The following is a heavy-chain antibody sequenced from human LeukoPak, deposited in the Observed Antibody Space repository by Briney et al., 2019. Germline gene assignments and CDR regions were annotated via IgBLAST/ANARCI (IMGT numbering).Heavy chain of an antibody. CDR2: INHSGST. CDR3: ARALGRRFGY. D-gene: IGHD1-26*01. J-gene: IGHJ4*02. Sequence: SETLSLTCAVYGGSFSGYYWGWIRQPPGEGLGWIGEINHSGSTNYNPSLKSRVTISVDTSKNQFSLKLSSVTAADTAVYYCARALGRRFGYWGQGTLVTVSS. CDR1: GGSFSGYY. V-gene: IGHV4-34*01.